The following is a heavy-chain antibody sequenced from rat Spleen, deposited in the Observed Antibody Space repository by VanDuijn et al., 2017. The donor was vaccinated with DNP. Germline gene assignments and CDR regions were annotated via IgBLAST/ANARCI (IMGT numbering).Heavy chain of an antibody. CDR3: ARNGTTAPYGYFDL. CDR2: IWAGGST. D-gene: IGHD1-6*01. V-gene: IGHV2-72*01. CDR1: GFSLTSNG. Sequence: QVQLEESGPGLMQPSETLSLTCTVSGFSLTSNGVGWVRQPLGKGLVWMGTIWAGGSTNYNSAVQSRLSISRDTSKSQVFLKRNSLQREGTGPYDWARNGTTAPYGYFDLWGPGTMVTVSS. J-gene: IGHJ1*01.